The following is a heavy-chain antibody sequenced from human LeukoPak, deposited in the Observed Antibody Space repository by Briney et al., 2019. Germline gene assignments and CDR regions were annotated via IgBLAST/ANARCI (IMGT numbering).Heavy chain of an antibody. CDR3: ARSDSSGWFNY. J-gene: IGHJ4*02. CDR1: GGSFSGYY. V-gene: IGHV4-34*01. Sequence: SETLSLTCAVYGGSFSGYYWSWIRQPPGKGLEWIGEINHSGSTNYNPSLKSRVTISVDTSKNQFPLKLSSVTAADTAVYYCARSDSSGWFNYWGQGTLVTVSS. D-gene: IGHD6-19*01. CDR2: INHSGST.